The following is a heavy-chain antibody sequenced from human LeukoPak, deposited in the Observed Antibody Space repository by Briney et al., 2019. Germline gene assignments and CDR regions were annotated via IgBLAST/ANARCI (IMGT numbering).Heavy chain of an antibody. CDR3: ASGSDWSSQQYYFDY. J-gene: IGHJ4*02. V-gene: IGHV4-31*03. CDR1: GGSISSDGYY. D-gene: IGHD3-9*01. CDR2: IYYSGST. Sequence: SETLSLTCTVSGGSISSDGYYWNWIRQHPGKGLEWIGYIYYSGSTYYNPSLKSRVTISVDTSKNQFSLKLSSVTAADTAVYYCASGSDWSSQQYYFDYWGQGTLVTVSS.